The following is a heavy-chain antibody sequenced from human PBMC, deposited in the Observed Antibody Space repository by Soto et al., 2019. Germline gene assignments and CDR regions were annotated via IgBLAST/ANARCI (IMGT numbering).Heavy chain of an antibody. CDR1: GGAISSYH. CDR3: ATTKSGLIHY. D-gene: IGHD6-25*01. CDR2: IYYSGST. Sequence: LSLTCTVSGGAISSYHWTWIRQPPGKGLEWIGHIYYSGSTNYSPSLKSRVTISIDTSKNQFSLTLTSVTAADTAVYYCATTKSGLIHYWGQGTLVTVSS. V-gene: IGHV4-59*12. J-gene: IGHJ4*02.